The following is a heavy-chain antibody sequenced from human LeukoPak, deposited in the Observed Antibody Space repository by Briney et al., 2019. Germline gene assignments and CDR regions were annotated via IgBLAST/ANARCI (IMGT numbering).Heavy chain of an antibody. Sequence: PGGSLRLSCAASGFTFSSYAMSWVRQAPGKGLEWVSAISGSGGTTYYADSVKGRFTISRDNAKNSLYLQMNSLRAEDTAVYYCARVPYDFWSGYWGPSDAFDIWGQGTMVTVSS. CDR1: GFTFSSYA. J-gene: IGHJ3*02. CDR2: ISGSGGTT. V-gene: IGHV3-23*01. CDR3: ARVPYDFWSGYWGPSDAFDI. D-gene: IGHD3-3*01.